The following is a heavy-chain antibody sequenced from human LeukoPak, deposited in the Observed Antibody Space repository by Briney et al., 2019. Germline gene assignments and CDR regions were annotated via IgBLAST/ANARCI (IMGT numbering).Heavy chain of an antibody. CDR3: ARGVPSITIFGVVIRAGSWFDP. CDR2: INHSGST. V-gene: IGHV4-34*01. CDR1: GGSFSGYY. J-gene: IGHJ5*01. Sequence: PSETLSLTCAVYGGSFSGYYWSWIRQPPGKGLKWIGEINHSGSTNYNPSLKSRVTISVDTSKNQFSLKLSSVTAADTAVYYCARGVPSITIFGVVIRAGSWFDPWGQGTLVTVSS. D-gene: IGHD3-3*01.